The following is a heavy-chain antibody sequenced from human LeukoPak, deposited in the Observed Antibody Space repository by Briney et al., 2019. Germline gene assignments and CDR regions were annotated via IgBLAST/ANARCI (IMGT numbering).Heavy chain of an antibody. CDR2: INPNSGGT. D-gene: IGHD5-18*01. V-gene: IGHV1-2*02. J-gene: IGHJ4*02. Sequence: ASAKVSCKASGYTFTGYYMHWVRQAPGQGLEWMGWINPNSGGTNYAQKLQGRVTMSTDTSTSTAYMELRSLRSDDTAVYYCARGSSYGFSMGYWGQGTLVIVSS. CDR1: GYTFTGYY. CDR3: ARGSSYGFSMGY.